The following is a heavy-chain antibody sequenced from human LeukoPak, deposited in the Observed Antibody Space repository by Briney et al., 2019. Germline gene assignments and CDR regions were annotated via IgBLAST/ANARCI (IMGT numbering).Heavy chain of an antibody. CDR3: ARFIWFGESPNFDY. CDR1: GGSISSSSYY. V-gene: IGHV4-39*07. CDR2: IYYSGST. J-gene: IGHJ4*02. Sequence: PSETLSLTCTVSGGSISSSSYYWGWIRQPPGKGLEWIGSIYYSGSTYYNPSLKSRVTISVDTSKNQFSLKLRSVTAADTAVYYCARFIWFGESPNFDYWGQGTLVTVSS. D-gene: IGHD3-10*01.